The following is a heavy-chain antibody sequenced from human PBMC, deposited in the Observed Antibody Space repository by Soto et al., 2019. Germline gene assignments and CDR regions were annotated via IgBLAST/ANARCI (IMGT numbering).Heavy chain of an antibody. CDR1: GFTFSSYN. CDR2: ISSLSTYI. CDR3: ARDFPTDYYDSSETADY. Sequence: EIQLVESGGGLVKPGGSLRHSCAASGFTFSSYNMNWVRQTPGKGLEWVASISSLSTYIFYADSVKGRFTISRDNAKNSLYLQVNSLRADDTAVYYCARDFPTDYYDSSETADYWGQGTLVTVSS. D-gene: IGHD3-22*01. J-gene: IGHJ4*02. V-gene: IGHV3-21*01.